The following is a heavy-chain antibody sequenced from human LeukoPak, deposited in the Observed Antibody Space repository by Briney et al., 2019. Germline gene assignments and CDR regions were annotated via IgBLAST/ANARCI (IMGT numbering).Heavy chain of an antibody. D-gene: IGHD3-22*01. CDR3: AKGGRGHYYDSSGYYSYFDY. CDR2: IYSGGSI. V-gene: IGHV3-53*04. Sequence: GGSLRLSCAASGFTVSNNYMSWVRQAPGKGLEWVSVIYSGGSIYYADSVKGRFTISRHNSKNTLYLQMNSLRTEDTAVYYCAKGGRGHYYDSSGYYSYFDYWGQGTLVTVSS. J-gene: IGHJ4*02. CDR1: GFTVSNNY.